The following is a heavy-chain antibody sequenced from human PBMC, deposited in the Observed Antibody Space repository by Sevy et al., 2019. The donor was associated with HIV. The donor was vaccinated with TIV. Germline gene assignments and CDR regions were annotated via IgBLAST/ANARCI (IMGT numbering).Heavy chain of an antibody. CDR2: INGKGRST. CDR3: AKTINSGGGVVPAANYYYYGMDV. V-gene: IGHV3-23*01. J-gene: IGHJ6*02. D-gene: IGHD2-2*01. CDR1: GFTFSGYA. Sequence: GGSLRLSCAASGFTFSGYAMSWVRQAPGKGLEWVSAINGKGRSTHYADSVEGRFTISRDNSKNTLYLQMNSLRAEDTAVYYCAKTINSGGGVVPAANYYYYGMDVWGQRTTVTVSS.